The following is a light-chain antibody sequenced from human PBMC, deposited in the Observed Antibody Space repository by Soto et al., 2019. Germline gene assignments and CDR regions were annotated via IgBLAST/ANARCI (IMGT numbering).Light chain of an antibody. Sequence: QSVLTQPASVSGSPGQSITISCTGTSSDVGGYNYVSWYQHHPGKVPKLMIYEVSGRPSGVSNRFSGSKSGNTASLTISGLQAEDEADYYCSSYTTSSTVIFGGGTKLTVL. J-gene: IGLJ2*01. CDR3: SSYTTSSTVI. CDR2: EVS. CDR1: SSDVGGYNY. V-gene: IGLV2-14*01.